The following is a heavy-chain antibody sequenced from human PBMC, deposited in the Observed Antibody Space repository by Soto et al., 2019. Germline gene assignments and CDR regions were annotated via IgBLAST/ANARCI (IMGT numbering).Heavy chain of an antibody. Sequence: SETLSLTCTVSGGSISSGGYYWSWIRQHPGKGLEWIGYIYYSGSTYYNPSLKSRVTISVDTSKNQFSLKLSSVTAADTAVYYCARGVRLLWFGETSAYFDYWGQGTLVTVSS. D-gene: IGHD3-10*01. J-gene: IGHJ4*02. CDR1: GGSISSGGYY. V-gene: IGHV4-31*03. CDR3: ARGVRLLWFGETSAYFDY. CDR2: IYYSGST.